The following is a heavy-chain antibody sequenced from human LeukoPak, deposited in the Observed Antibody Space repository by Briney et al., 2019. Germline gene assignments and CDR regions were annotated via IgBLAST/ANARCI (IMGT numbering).Heavy chain of an antibody. J-gene: IGHJ4*02. Sequence: PGGSLRLSCAASGFTFYSHDMIWVRQAPGKGLEGVSAISGSGGSTYYADSVKGRFTISRDNSKNTLYLQMNSLRAEDTAVYYCANPRVQVAAIWGQGTLVTVSS. CDR3: ANPRVQVAAI. D-gene: IGHD2-15*01. V-gene: IGHV3-23*01. CDR1: GFTFYSHD. CDR2: ISGSGGST.